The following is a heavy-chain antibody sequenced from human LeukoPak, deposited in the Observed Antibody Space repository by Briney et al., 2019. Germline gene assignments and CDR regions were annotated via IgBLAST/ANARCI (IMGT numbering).Heavy chain of an antibody. CDR1: GFTFTTYW. D-gene: IGHD5-18*01. J-gene: IGHJ6*02. V-gene: IGHV3-74*01. Sequence: GGSLRLSCAASGFTFTTYWMHWVRQAPGKGLVWVSHISSDGSITSYADSVKGRFTISRDNAKNTLYLQMNSLRAEDTAVYYCARDAVDTANAVWGQGTTVTVSS. CDR2: ISSDGSIT. CDR3: ARDAVDTANAV.